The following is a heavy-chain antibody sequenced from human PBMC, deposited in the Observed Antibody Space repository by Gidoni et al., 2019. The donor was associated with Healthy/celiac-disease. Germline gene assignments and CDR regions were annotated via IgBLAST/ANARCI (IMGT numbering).Heavy chain of an antibody. CDR2: IIPIFGTA. CDR3: ARGDTARAAEGYFDY. V-gene: IGHV1-69*01. Sequence: GSSFSSYAISWVRQAPGQGLEWMGGIIPIFGTANYAQKFQGRVTITADESTSTAYMELSSLRSEDTAVYYCARGDTARAAEGYFDYWGQGTLVTVSS. D-gene: IGHD5-18*01. J-gene: IGHJ4*02. CDR1: GSSFSSYA.